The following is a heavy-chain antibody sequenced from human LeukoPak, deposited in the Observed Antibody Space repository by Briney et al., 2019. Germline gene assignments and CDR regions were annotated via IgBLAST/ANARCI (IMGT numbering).Heavy chain of an antibody. CDR1: GVIVSSNY. D-gene: IGHD2-21*01. V-gene: IGHV3-53*01. J-gene: IGHJ4*02. CDR2: LYGAGST. Sequence: PGGSLRLSCAASGVIVSSNYMSWVRQAPGKGLEWVSILYGAGSTYYADSVRGRFTIPRDISKNPLCLQMNSLRVEDTAVYYCASGGMGARKYYSDPFHYWGQGTLVTVSS. CDR3: ASGGMGARKYYSDPFHY.